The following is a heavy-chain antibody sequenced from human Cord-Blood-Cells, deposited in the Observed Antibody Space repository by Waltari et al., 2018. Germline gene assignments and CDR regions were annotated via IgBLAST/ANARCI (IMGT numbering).Heavy chain of an antibody. J-gene: IGHJ4*02. Sequence: EVQLVESGGGLVEPGGSLGLSCAASGFTFSSYRMNWVGQAPGKGLEWVSYSSSSSRTIDYAESVKGRFTITRDNAKNSLDLQMDSVRDEDTAVYYCAREEGYSNWGQGTLVTVSS. CDR3: AREEGYSN. CDR2: SSSSSRTI. D-gene: IGHD4-4*01. CDR1: GFTFSSYR. V-gene: IGHV3-48*02.